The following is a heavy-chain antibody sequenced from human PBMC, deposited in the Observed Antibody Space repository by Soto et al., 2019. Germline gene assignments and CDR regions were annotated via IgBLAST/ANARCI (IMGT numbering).Heavy chain of an antibody. V-gene: IGHV4-39*01. Sequence: SETLSLTCTVSGGSISSSSYYWGWIRQPPGKGLEWIGSIYYSGSTYYNPSLKSRVTISVDTSKNQFSLKLSSVTAADTAVYYCARHNLVALYYFDYWGQGTLVTVSS. D-gene: IGHD5-12*01. CDR3: ARHNLVALYYFDY. CDR2: IYYSGST. J-gene: IGHJ4*02. CDR1: GGSISSSSYY.